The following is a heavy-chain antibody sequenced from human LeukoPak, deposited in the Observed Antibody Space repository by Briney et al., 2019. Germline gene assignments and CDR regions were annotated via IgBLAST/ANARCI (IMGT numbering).Heavy chain of an antibody. V-gene: IGHV3-23*01. D-gene: IGHD2-15*01. CDR1: GFTFSSYA. Sequence: GGSLRLSWAASGFTFSSYAMSWVRQAAGKGLEWVSAISGSGGSTYYADSVKGRFTNSRDNSKNTLYLQMNSLRAEDTAVYDCAKGEVSGGSFDNWGQGTLVTVSS. J-gene: IGHJ4*02. CDR2: ISGSGGST. CDR3: AKGEVSGGSFDN.